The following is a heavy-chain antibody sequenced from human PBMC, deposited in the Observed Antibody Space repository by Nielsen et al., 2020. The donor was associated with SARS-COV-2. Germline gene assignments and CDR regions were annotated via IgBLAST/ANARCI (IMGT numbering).Heavy chain of an antibody. J-gene: IGHJ4*02. D-gene: IGHD1-26*01. CDR2: IYSGGST. Sequence: GESLKISCAASGFTVSSNYMSWVRQAPGKGLEWVSVIYSGGSTYYADSVKGRFTISRDNSKNTLYLQMNSLRAEDTAVYYCAREGGATRYFDYWGQGTLVTVSS. V-gene: IGHV3-53*05. CDR1: GFTVSSNY. CDR3: AREGGATRYFDY.